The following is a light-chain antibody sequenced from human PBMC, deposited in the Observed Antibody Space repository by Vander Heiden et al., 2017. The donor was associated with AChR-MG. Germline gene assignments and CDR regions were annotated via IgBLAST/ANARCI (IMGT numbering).Light chain of an antibody. CDR3: RQGIHHPKT. J-gene: IGKJ2*01. CDR2: EVS. V-gene: IGKV2-29*02. Sequence: IVMTQTPLSLSVIPGQPASISCKSSQCRLHSDGKPYLYWYLPKPGQSPQILIYEVSSRFSGVPDRFSGRGSGTDFTLEISRGEAEDVGVYYCRQGIHHPKTFNQGTKLEIK. CDR1: QCRLHSDGKPY.